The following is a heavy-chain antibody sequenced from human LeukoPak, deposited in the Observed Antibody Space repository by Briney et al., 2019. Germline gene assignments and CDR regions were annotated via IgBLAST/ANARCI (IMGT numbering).Heavy chain of an antibody. J-gene: IGHJ4*02. CDR3: ATPGPYYYDSSGYYR. CDR2: VYYSGST. CDR1: GGSITSSSYY. V-gene: IGHV4-39*01. Sequence: SETLSLTCTVSGGSITSSSYYWGWIRQPPGTGLEWIGSVYYSGSTYYNPSLKSRVTISVDTSKNQFSLKLSSVTAADTAVYYCATPGPYYYDSSGYYRWGQGTLVTVSS. D-gene: IGHD3-22*01.